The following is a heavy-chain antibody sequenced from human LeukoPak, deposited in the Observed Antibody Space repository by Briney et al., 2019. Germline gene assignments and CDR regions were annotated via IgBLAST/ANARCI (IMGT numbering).Heavy chain of an antibody. CDR1: GYTFTSYG. V-gene: IGHV1-18*01. CDR2: ISAYNGNT. CDR3: AGDLVGIAAAGTKPDY. D-gene: IGHD6-13*01. J-gene: IGHJ4*02. Sequence: GASVKVSCKASGYTFTSYGISWVRQAPGQGLEWMGWISAYNGNTNYAQKLQGRVTMTTDTSTSTAYMELRSLRSDDTAVYYCAGDLVGIAAAGTKPDYWGQGTLVTVSS.